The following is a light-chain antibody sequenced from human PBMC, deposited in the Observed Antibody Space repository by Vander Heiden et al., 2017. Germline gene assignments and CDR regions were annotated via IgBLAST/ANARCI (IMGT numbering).Light chain of an antibody. Sequence: AIQMTQAPSSLSASVGDRVTITCRASKGIRNDLGWYQQKPGKAPNLLIYAASSLQGGVPSRFSGSGSGTDFTLTISSLQPEDFATYYCLQDYNYPFGPGTKVDIK. CDR1: KGIRND. J-gene: IGKJ3*01. V-gene: IGKV1-6*01. CDR3: LQDYNYP. CDR2: AAS.